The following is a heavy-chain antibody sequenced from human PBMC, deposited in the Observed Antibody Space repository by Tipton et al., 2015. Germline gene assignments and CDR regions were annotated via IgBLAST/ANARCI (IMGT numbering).Heavy chain of an antibody. CDR3: AKDRYSATYKGYFQY. CDR1: SSSSYY. J-gene: IGHJ1*01. V-gene: IGHV3-23*01. CDR2: ISESGGNT. D-gene: IGHD1-26*01. Sequence: SSSSYYWGWIRQPPGKGLEWVSSISESGGNTDYADSVKGRFTISRDNSKNTLYLQMSSLRAEDTAVYYCAKDRYSATYKGYFQYWGQGTLVTVSS.